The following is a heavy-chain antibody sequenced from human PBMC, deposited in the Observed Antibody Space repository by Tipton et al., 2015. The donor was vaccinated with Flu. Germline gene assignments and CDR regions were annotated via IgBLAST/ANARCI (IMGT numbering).Heavy chain of an antibody. CDR1: GGSISSYY. CDR2: IYTSGST. D-gene: IGHD1-14*01. Sequence: LRLSCTVSGGSISSYYWSWIRQPAGKGLEWIGRIYTSGSTNYNPSLKSRVTMSVDTSKNQFSLKLSSVTAADTAVYYCARGLARGNYYYYYGMDVWGQGTTVTVSS. CDR3: ARGLARGNYYYYYGMDV. J-gene: IGHJ6*02. V-gene: IGHV4-4*07.